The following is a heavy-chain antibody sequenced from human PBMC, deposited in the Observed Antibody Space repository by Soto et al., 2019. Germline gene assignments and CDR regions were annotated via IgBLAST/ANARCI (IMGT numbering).Heavy chain of an antibody. CDR3: ARGLYCSSTSCNEDYYYYGMDV. Sequence: QVQLVESGGGLVKPGGSLRLSCAASGFTFSDYYMRWIRQAPGKGLEWVSYISSSSSYTNYADSVKGRFTISRDNDKNSLYLQMNSLRAEDTAVYYCARGLYCSSTSCNEDYYYYGMDVWGQGTTVTVSS. D-gene: IGHD2-2*01. CDR2: ISSSSSYT. J-gene: IGHJ6*02. V-gene: IGHV3-11*05. CDR1: GFTFSDYY.